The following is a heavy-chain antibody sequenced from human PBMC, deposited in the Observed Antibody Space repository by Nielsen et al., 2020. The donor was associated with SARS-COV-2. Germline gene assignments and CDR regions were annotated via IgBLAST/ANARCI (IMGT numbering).Heavy chain of an antibody. CDR1: GFTFSSYG. Sequence: GGSLRLSCAASGFTFSSYGMHWVRQALGKGLEWVAVIWYDGSNKYYADSVKGRFTISRDNSKNTLYLQMNSLRAEDTAVYYCAKGSWCSGGSCYFDYWGQGTLVTVSS. CDR3: AKGSWCSGGSCYFDY. J-gene: IGHJ4*02. D-gene: IGHD2-15*01. V-gene: IGHV3-30*02. CDR2: IWYDGSNK.